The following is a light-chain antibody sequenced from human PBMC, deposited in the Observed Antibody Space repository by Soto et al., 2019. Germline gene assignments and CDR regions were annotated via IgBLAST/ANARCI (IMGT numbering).Light chain of an antibody. CDR3: CSYVGARTYV. CDR2: EGN. Sequence: LTQPASVSGSPGQSITISCTGSVSDVGSFGPVSWYQQHPGQVPKLIIYEGNRRPSGVSSRFSGSKSGNTASLTISGLQAEDEADYYCCSYVGARTYVFGTGTKVTVL. V-gene: IGLV2-23*01. CDR1: VSDVGSFGP. J-gene: IGLJ1*01.